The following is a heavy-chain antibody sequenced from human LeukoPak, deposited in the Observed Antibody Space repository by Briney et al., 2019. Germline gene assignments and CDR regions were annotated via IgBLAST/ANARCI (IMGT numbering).Heavy chain of an antibody. J-gene: IGHJ5*02. D-gene: IGHD3-3*01. Sequence: PGGSLRLSCAASGFTFSSYSMNWVRQAPGKGLEWVSSISSSSSYIYYADSVKGRFTISRDNAKNSLYLQMNSLRAEDTAVYYCARLTYYDFWSGLPWGQGTPVTVSS. V-gene: IGHV3-21*01. CDR2: ISSSSSYI. CDR3: ARLTYYDFWSGLP. CDR1: GFTFSSYS.